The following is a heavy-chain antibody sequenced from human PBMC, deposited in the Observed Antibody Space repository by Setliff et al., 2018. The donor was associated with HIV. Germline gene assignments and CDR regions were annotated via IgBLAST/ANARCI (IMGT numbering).Heavy chain of an antibody. CDR3: ARTNYGSRMSPL. D-gene: IGHD3-10*01. Sequence: SETLSLTCTVSGGSISSYYWSWIRQPAGKGLEWIGRIHYTGSTNYNPSLKSRVSISLDTPKNQFYLKLNSVTAADTAVYYCARTNYGSRMSPLWGQGTMVTVSS. V-gene: IGHV4-4*07. CDR1: GGSISSYY. J-gene: IGHJ3*01. CDR2: IHYTGST.